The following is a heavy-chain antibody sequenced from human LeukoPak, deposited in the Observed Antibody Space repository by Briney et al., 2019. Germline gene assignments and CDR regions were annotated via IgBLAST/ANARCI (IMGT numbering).Heavy chain of an antibody. CDR2: ISSSGSTI. CDR1: GFTFSSYE. CDR3: AKVAHYYYGSESYYFFEH. Sequence: GGSLRLSCAASGFTFSSYEMNWVRQAPGKGLEWVSYISSSGSTIYYADSVKGRFTISRDNAKNSLYLQMNSLRVEDTAIYYCAKVAHYYYGSESYYFFEHWGQGTPVTASS. J-gene: IGHJ4*02. D-gene: IGHD3-10*01. V-gene: IGHV3-48*03.